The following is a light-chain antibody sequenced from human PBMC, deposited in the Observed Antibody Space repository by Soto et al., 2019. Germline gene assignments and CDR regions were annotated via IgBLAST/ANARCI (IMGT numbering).Light chain of an antibody. CDR3: SSFAGDNTLV. V-gene: IGLV2-8*01. Sequence: ALTQPPSASGSPGQSVTISCAGTGSDIAVYDFVSWYQQHPDKAPKLIIYEVYKRPSGVPDRFSASKSGNTASLTVSGLQAEDEADYYCSSFAGDNTLVFGGGTKLTVL. CDR2: EVY. CDR1: GSDIAVYDF. J-gene: IGLJ2*01.